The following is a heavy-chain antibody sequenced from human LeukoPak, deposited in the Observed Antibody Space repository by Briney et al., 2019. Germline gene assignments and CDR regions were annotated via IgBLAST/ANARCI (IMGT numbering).Heavy chain of an antibody. CDR1: GFTFSSYW. Sequence: GGSLRLSCAGSGFTFSSYWMSWVRQAPGKGLEWVAVISYDGSNKYYADSVKGRFTISGDNSKNTLYLQMNSLRAEDTAVYYCAKDDSNGHYDSSGYYGFPGYWGQGTLVTVSS. D-gene: IGHD3-22*01. CDR2: ISYDGSNK. J-gene: IGHJ4*02. CDR3: AKDDSNGHYDSSGYYGFPGY. V-gene: IGHV3-30*18.